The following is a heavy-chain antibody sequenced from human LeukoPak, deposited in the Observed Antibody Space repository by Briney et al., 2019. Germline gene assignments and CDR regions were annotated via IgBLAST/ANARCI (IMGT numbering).Heavy chain of an antibody. CDR1: GGTFSSYA. CDR2: IIPILGIA. Sequence: ASVKVSCKASGGTFSSYAISWVRQAPGQGLEWVGRIIPILGIANYAQKFQGRVTITADKSTSTAYMELCSLRSEDTAVYYCARERAGGYSYGPSPYYYYGMDVWGQGTTVTVSS. CDR3: ARERAGGYSYGPSPYYYYGMDV. V-gene: IGHV1-69*04. J-gene: IGHJ6*02. D-gene: IGHD5-18*01.